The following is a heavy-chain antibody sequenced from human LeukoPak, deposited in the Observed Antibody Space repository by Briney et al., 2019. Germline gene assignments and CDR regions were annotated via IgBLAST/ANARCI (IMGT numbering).Heavy chain of an antibody. J-gene: IGHJ3*02. D-gene: IGHD6-13*01. CDR2: IWYDGSNK. CDR3: ARDRGGIAAAGTDPDDAFDI. CDR1: GFTFGSYG. V-gene: IGHV3-33*01. Sequence: TGGSLRLSCAASGFTFGSYGMHWVRQAPGKGLEWVAVIWYDGSNKYYADSVKGRFTISRDNSKNTLYLQMNSLRAEDTAVYYCARDRGGIAAAGTDPDDAFDIWGQGTMVTVSS.